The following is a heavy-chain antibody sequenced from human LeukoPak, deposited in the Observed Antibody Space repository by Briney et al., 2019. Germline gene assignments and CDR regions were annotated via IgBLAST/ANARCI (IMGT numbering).Heavy chain of an antibody. V-gene: IGHV4-59*12. CDR1: GGSITSYY. CDR2: IYYNGNT. D-gene: IGHD2-2*01. J-gene: IGHJ4*02. Sequence: SETLSLTCTVSGGSITSYYWSWIRQPPGKRLEWIGYIYYNGNTNYSPSLKSRVTISVDTSKNQFSLKLSSVTAADTAVYYCARSPTKRVPEDYWGQGTLVTVSS. CDR3: ARSPTKRVPEDY.